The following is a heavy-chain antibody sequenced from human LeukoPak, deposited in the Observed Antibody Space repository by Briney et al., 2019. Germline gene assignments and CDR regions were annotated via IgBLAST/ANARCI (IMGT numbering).Heavy chain of an antibody. CDR2: IYYSGTT. J-gene: IGHJ4*02. V-gene: IGHV4-39*01. D-gene: IGHD2-2*02. CDR1: GGSISSRTSY. CDR3: ARLNECSSISCYNY. Sequence: SETLSLTCTVSGGSISSRTSYWGWMRQPPGKGLDWIGSIYYSGTTYYSPSLKSRVTISVDTSKNQFSLRLSSVTAADTAVYYCARLNECSSISCYNYWGQGTLVSVSS.